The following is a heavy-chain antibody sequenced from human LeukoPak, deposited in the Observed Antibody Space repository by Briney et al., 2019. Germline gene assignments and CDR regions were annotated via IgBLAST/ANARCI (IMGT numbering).Heavy chain of an antibody. CDR1: GGSFSGYY. J-gene: IGHJ4*02. V-gene: IGHV4-34*01. Sequence: PSETLSLTCAVYGGSFSGYYWSWIRQPPGKGLEWIGEINHSGSTNYNPSLKSRVAISIHTSKNQFSLNLTSVTAADTAMYYCAREGASGSHYDYWGQGTLVTVYS. D-gene: IGHD1-26*01. CDR3: AREGASGSHYDY. CDR2: INHSGST.